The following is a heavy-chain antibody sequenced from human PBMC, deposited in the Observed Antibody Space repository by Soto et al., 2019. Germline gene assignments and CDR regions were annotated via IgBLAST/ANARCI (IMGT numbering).Heavy chain of an antibody. Sequence: QITLKESGPALVKPTQTLTLTCTFSGFSLTTSDMGVGWIRQSPGQALEWLALIYWNDDKRYSPSLKSRLTITKEPYKTQVVLTMTNMDPVDTATYYCAHDYYDSSTYYPHDAFDIWGQGTMVTVSS. D-gene: IGHD3-22*01. CDR1: GFSLTTSDMG. CDR2: IYWNDDK. V-gene: IGHV2-5*01. J-gene: IGHJ3*02. CDR3: AHDYYDSSTYYPHDAFDI.